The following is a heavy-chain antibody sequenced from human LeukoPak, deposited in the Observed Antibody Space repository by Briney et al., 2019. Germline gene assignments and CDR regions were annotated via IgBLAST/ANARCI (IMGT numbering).Heavy chain of an antibody. Sequence: SETLSLTCTVSGGSISSSSYYWGWIRQPPGKGLEWIGSIYYSGSTYYNPSLKSRVTISVDTSKNQFSLKLSSVTAADTAVYYCARLFAAEYFQHWGQGTLVTVSS. CDR2: IYYSGST. V-gene: IGHV4-39*01. D-gene: IGHD3-3*01. CDR1: GGSISSSSYY. CDR3: ARLFAAEYFQH. J-gene: IGHJ1*01.